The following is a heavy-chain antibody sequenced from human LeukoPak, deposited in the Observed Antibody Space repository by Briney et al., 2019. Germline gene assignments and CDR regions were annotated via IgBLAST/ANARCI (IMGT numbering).Heavy chain of an antibody. J-gene: IGHJ6*04. CDR2: IGTAGDP. D-gene: IGHD4-17*01. CDR1: GFTFSGYD. CDR3: ARDNGDDGMDV. V-gene: IGHV3-13*05. Sequence: GGSLRLSCAASGFTFSGYDMHWGRQATGKGLEWGLAIGTAGDPYHPGSVKGRFPISRENAKNSLYLQMDGVSAGDTAVYYCARDNGDDGMDVWGKGATVTVSS.